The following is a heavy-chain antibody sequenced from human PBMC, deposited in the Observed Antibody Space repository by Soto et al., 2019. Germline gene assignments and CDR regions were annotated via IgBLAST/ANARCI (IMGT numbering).Heavy chain of an antibody. V-gene: IGHV1-18*01. CDR2: ISAYNGNT. D-gene: IGHD1-26*01. CDR1: GYTFTSYG. CDR3: ARDTSSDYYYYGMDV. Sequence: QVQLVQSGAEVKKPGASVKVSCKASGYTFTSYGISCVRQAPGQGLEWMGWISAYNGNTNYAQKLQGRVTMTTDTSTSTAYMELTSLRSDDTAVYYCARDTSSDYYYYGMDVWGQGTTGTVSS. J-gene: IGHJ6*02.